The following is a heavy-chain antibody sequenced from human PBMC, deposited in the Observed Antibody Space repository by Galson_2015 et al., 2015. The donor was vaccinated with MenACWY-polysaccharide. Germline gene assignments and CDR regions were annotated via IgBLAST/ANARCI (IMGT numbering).Heavy chain of an antibody. Sequence: FLRLCCAVSGFTFGNYWMTWVRQAPGKGLEWVANINEDERENYHLDSVKGRFTISRDAPKNPIYRQRNSLRAEYSAVYYCARGVSSLDSWGQGTLVTVSS. V-gene: IGHV3-7*01. J-gene: IGHJ4*02. CDR1: GFTFGNYW. D-gene: IGHD2-2*01. CDR3: ARGVSSLDS. CDR2: INEDEREN.